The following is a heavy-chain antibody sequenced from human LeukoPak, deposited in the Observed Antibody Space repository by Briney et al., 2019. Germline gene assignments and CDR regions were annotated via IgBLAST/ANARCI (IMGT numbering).Heavy chain of an antibody. D-gene: IGHD6-13*01. CDR3: ARSPYSSSWYESDWFDP. Sequence: SETLSLTCTVSGGSISSYYWSWIRQPAGKGLEWIGRIYTSGSTNYNPSLKSRVTMSVDTSKNQFSLKLSSVTAADTAVYYCARSPYSSSWYESDWFDPWGQGTLVTVSS. J-gene: IGHJ5*02. CDR1: GGSISSYY. V-gene: IGHV4-4*07. CDR2: IYTSGST.